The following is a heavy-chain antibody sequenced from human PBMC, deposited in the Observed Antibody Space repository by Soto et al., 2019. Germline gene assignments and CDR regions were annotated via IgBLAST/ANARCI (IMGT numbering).Heavy chain of an antibody. V-gene: IGHV1-3*01. CDR1: GYTFTSYA. CDR2: INAGNGNT. CDR3: ARAPNGGWSSYYYYYGMDV. D-gene: IGHD6-19*01. J-gene: IGHJ6*02. Sequence: ASVKVSCKASGYTFTSYAMHWVRQAPGQRLEWMGWINAGNGNTKYSQKFQGRVTITRDTSASTAYMELSSLRSEDTAVYYCARAPNGGWSSYYYYYGMDVWGQGTTVTVSS.